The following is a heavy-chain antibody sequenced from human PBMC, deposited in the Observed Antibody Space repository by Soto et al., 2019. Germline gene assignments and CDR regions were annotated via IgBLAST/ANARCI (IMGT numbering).Heavy chain of an antibody. CDR2: ISYDGSNK. CDR1: VFTFSSYG. J-gene: IGHJ6*02. V-gene: IGHV3-30*18. Sequence: GSLRLSCAASVFTFSSYGMHWVLQAPGKGLEWVAVISYDGSNKYYADSVKGRFTISRDNSKNTLYLQMNSLRAEDTAVYYCAKAHGAAAWIFYGMDVWGQGTTVTVSS. D-gene: IGHD6-13*01. CDR3: AKAHGAAAWIFYGMDV.